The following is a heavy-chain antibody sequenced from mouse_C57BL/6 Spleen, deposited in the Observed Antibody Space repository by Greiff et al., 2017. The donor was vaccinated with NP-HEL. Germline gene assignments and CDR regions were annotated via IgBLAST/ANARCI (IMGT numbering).Heavy chain of an antibody. V-gene: IGHV5-16*01. D-gene: IGHD2-2*01. CDR2: INYDGSST. CDR1: GFTFSDYY. CDR3: ARDGFTGLHAMDY. J-gene: IGHJ4*01. Sequence: EVKLVESEGGLVQPGSSMKLSCTASGFTFSDYYMAWVRQVPEKGLEWVANINYDGSSTYYLDSLKSRFIISRDNAKNILYLQMSSLKSEDTATYYCARDGFTGLHAMDYWGQGTSVTVSS.